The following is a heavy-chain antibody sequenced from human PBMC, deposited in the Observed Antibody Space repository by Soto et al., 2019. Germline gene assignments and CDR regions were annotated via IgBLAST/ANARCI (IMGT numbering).Heavy chain of an antibody. V-gene: IGHV4-59*08. CDR1: GGSVTNHH. J-gene: IGHJ4*02. CDR2: INYSGST. CDR3: ATYLGGGGGRGY. Sequence: QVQLQESGPGLVKPSETLSLTCTVSGGSVTNHHLSWIRQPPGKGLEWMGYINYSGSTTYNPSLWSRVTMPLDTSNSQSSLKLSSVTAADTAVYYCATYLGGGGGRGYWGQGTLVTVSS. D-gene: IGHD2-21*01.